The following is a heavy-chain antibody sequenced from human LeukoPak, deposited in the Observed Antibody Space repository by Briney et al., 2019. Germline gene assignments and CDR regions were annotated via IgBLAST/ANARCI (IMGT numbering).Heavy chain of an antibody. D-gene: IGHD5-18*01. Sequence: SETLSLTCAVYGGSFSNYYWGWIHQPPGKGLEWIGEIDPSGSTNYSPSLKSRVTISVDTSKNQFSLKLSSVAAADTAVYFCVRVGYRYVINDWSRTGLGAYPTKYYYHMDVWDKGATVTVSS. J-gene: IGHJ6*03. V-gene: IGHV4-34*01. CDR2: IDPSGST. CDR3: VRVGYRYVINDWSRTGLGAYPTKYYYHMDV. CDR1: GGSFSNYY.